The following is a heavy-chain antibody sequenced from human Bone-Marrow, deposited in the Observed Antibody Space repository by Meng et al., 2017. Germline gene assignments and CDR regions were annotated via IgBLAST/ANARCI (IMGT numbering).Heavy chain of an antibody. Sequence: VEVVDSGGGLVQPGGSLRLSCAASGSTFSSYAMSWVRQVPGKGLEWVSAISGSGGSTKYADSVKGRFTISRDNSKNTLYLQMNSLRAEDTAVYYCAKSGGSYWQTNFAVDYWGQGTLVTVSS. J-gene: IGHJ4*02. CDR2: ISGSGGST. V-gene: IGHV3-23*04. CDR3: AKSGGSYWQTNFAVDY. D-gene: IGHD1-26*01. CDR1: GSTFSSYA.